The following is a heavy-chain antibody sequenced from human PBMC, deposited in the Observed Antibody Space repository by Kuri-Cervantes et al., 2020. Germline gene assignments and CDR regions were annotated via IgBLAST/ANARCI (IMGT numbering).Heavy chain of an antibody. CDR3: ARERVRGPTAHYGMDV. Sequence: GGSLRLSCAASGFTFRNYGMHWVRQAPGKGLEWVSGINWNGGSTGYADSVKGRFTISRDNAKNSLYLQMNSLRAEDTAVYYCARERVRGPTAHYGMDVWGQGTTVTVSS. J-gene: IGHJ6*02. V-gene: IGHV3-20*04. CDR1: GFTFRNYG. D-gene: IGHD3-10*01. CDR2: INWNGGST.